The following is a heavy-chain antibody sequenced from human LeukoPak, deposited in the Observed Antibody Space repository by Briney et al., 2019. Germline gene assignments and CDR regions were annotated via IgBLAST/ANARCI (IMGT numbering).Heavy chain of an antibody. Sequence: PGGSLRLSCAASGFTFSSYSMNWVRQAPGKGLEWVSYISSSSSTIYYADSVKGRFTISRDNAKNSLYLQMNSLRAEDTAVYYCARDFAYYYDSSGYYSDYWGQGTLGTVSS. CDR3: ARDFAYYYDSSGYYSDY. J-gene: IGHJ4*02. CDR2: ISSSSSTI. CDR1: GFTFSSYS. D-gene: IGHD3-22*01. V-gene: IGHV3-48*01.